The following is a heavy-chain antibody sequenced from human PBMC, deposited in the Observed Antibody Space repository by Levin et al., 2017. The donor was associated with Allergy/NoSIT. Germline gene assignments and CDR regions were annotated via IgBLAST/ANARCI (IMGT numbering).Heavy chain of an antibody. Sequence: GESLKISCAASGFTFSYFWMSWVRQAPGKGLEWVANINEDGSEKHYVDSVKGRFTISRDNAKNSLYLQMNSLRAEDTAVYYCAREYYHDSSGYGASGYWGQGTLVTVSS. D-gene: IGHD3-22*01. CDR3: AREYYHDSSGYGASGY. J-gene: IGHJ4*02. CDR1: GFTFSYFW. CDR2: INEDGSEK. V-gene: IGHV3-7*01.